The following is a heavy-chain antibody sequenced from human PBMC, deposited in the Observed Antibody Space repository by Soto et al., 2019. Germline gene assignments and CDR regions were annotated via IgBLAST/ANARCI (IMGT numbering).Heavy chain of an antibody. CDR1: GFTFSNYG. D-gene: IGHD2-15*01. V-gene: IGHV3-33*01. J-gene: IGHJ2*01. CDR2: IWHDGSNK. CDR3: ARGADCSGGSCFWGYFDL. Sequence: QVQLVESGGGVVQPGRSLRLSCAASGFTFSNYGMHWVRQAPGKGLEWVAVIWHDGSNKNYADSVKGPFTISRDNSKTTLYLQMNSLRAEDTAVYYCARGADCSGGSCFWGYFDLWGRGTLVTVSS.